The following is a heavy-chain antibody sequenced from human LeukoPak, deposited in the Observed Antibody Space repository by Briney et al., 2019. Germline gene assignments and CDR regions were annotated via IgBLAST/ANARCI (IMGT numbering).Heavy chain of an antibody. CDR3: ARGVDDFGDFCFDY. Sequence: ASVKVSCKASGYTFTSYGISWVRQVPGQGVEWMGWISTYNGETNYAEKVQGRVTLTTDTSTNTAYMEMRSLRSDDTAIYYCARGVDDFGDFCFDYWGRGTQVTVSS. J-gene: IGHJ4*02. CDR2: ISTYNGET. V-gene: IGHV1-18*01. D-gene: IGHD4-17*01. CDR1: GYTFTSYG.